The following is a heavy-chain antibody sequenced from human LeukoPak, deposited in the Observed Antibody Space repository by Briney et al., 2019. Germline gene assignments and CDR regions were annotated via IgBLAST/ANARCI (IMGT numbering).Heavy chain of an antibody. Sequence: PGGSLRLSCEVSGFTFDSFGMNWVRQAPGKGLEWVAYISTTSTAIYYADSVEGRFTISRDNAKKSLYLQMSSLRAEDTAVYYCARELRQVIWGFFDYWGQGVLVTVSS. CDR3: ARELRQVIWGFFDY. D-gene: IGHD2-21*01. J-gene: IGHJ4*02. CDR2: ISTTSTAI. CDR1: GFTFDSFG. V-gene: IGHV3-48*01.